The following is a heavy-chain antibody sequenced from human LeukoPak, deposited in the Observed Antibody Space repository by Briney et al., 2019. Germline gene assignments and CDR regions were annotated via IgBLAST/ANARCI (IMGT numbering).Heavy chain of an antibody. J-gene: IGHJ5*02. CDR1: GFTFSSYG. D-gene: IGHD5-18*01. V-gene: IGHV3-30*02. CDR3: ANVPYSYGYSPMVS. CDR2: IRYDGSNK. Sequence: GGSLRLSCAASGFTFSSYGMHWVRQAPGKGLEGVAFIRYDGSNKYYADSVKGRFTISRDNSKNTLYLQMNSLRAEDTAVYYCANVPYSYGYSPMVSWGQGTLVTVSS.